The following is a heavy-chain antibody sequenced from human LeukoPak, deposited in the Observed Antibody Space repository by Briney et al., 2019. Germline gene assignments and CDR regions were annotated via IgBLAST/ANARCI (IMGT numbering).Heavy chain of an antibody. CDR1: GFTFSSYA. J-gene: IGHJ6*02. CDR3: ARDGMVTYGMDV. CDR2: ISYDGSNK. V-gene: IGHV3-30-3*01. D-gene: IGHD1-26*01. Sequence: GGSLRLSCAASGFTFSSYAMHWVRQAPGKGLEWVAVISYDGSNKYYADSVKGRFTISRDNSKNTLYLQMNSPRAEDTAVYYCARDGMVTYGMDVWGQGTTVTVSS.